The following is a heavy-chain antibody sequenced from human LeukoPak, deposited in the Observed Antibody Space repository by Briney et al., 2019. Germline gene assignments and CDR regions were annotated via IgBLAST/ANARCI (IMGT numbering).Heavy chain of an antibody. Sequence: PGGSLRLSCAASGFTFSSHPMHWVRQPPGKGLDWVAVVSFVGTNTYYADSVRGRFTISRDNSKNTVYLQMSSLRPEDTAIYYCARDGGSSFPGWYFDLWGRGTLVTVSA. D-gene: IGHD3-16*01. CDR1: GFTFSSHP. CDR3: ARDGGSSFPGWYFDL. V-gene: IGHV3-30*15. CDR2: VSFVGTNT. J-gene: IGHJ2*01.